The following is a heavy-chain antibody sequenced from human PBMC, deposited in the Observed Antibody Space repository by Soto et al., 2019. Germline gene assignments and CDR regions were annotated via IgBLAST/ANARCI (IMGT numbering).Heavy chain of an antibody. V-gene: IGHV3-21*01. CDR3: VRSGTARLLRHSWFDT. CDR2: ITTSSAYI. Sequence: EVQLVESGGGLVKPGGSLRLSCAASGFTFNTYDMNWVRQAPGKGLEWVSSITTSSAYIYYADSLKGRITISRDNAKNSLFLQMNSLGAVDTAVYYCVRSGTARLLRHSWFDTWGQGTLVTVSS. D-gene: IGHD2-21*01. CDR1: GFTFNTYD. J-gene: IGHJ5*02.